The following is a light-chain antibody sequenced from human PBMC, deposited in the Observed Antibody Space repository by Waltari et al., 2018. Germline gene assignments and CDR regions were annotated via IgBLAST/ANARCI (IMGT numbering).Light chain of an antibody. CDR2: KAS. CDR1: QSITNS. J-gene: IGKJ1*01. V-gene: IGKV1-5*03. CDR3: QQYDNYWT. Sequence: DIQMTQFPSTLSASVGDNVTITCRASQSITNSLVWYQQKPGKAPKLLIYKASNLESGVPSMFSGSGSWTEFTLTISSLQPDDFATYYCQQYDNYWTFGQGTKVEIK.